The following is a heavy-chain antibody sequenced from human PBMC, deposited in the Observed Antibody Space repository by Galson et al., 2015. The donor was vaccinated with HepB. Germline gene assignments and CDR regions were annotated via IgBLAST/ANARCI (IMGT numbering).Heavy chain of an antibody. V-gene: IGHV3-49*04. J-gene: IGHJ6*02. CDR2: IRSKAYGGTT. CDR3: TRDDPPVVPAAIPAYYYYYGMDV. CDR1: GFTFGDYA. Sequence: SLRLSCAASGFTFGDYAMSWVRQAPGKGLEWVGFIRSKAYGGTTEYAASVKGRFTISRDDSKSIAYLQMNSLKTEDTAVYYCTRDDPPVVPAAIPAYYYYYGMDVWGQGTTVTVSS. D-gene: IGHD2-2*01.